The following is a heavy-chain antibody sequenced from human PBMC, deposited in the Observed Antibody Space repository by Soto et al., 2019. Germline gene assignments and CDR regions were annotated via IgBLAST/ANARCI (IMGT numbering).Heavy chain of an antibody. D-gene: IGHD3-22*01. V-gene: IGHV4-31*03. J-gene: IGHJ5*02. CDR2: IYYSGST. CDR3: ARDSYYYDSSGTTRSRFDP. Sequence: KTSETLSLTCTVSGGSISSGGYYWSWIRQHPGKGLEWIGYIYYSGSTYYNPSLKSRVTISVDTSKNQFSLKLSSVTAADTAVYYCARDSYYYDSSGTTRSRFDPWGQGTLVTVSS. CDR1: GGSISSGGYY.